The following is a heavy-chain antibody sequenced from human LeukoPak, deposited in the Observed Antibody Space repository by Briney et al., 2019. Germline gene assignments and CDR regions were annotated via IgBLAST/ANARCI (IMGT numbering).Heavy chain of an antibody. Sequence: ASVKVSCKASGYTFTSYGISWVRQAPGQGLEWMGWISAYNGNTNYAQKLQGRVTMTTDTSTSTAYMEMSSLRSDDTAVYYCARDGEYYGSGSIFRFDYWGQGTLVTVSS. V-gene: IGHV1-18*01. D-gene: IGHD3-10*01. CDR1: GYTFTSYG. CDR2: ISAYNGNT. J-gene: IGHJ4*02. CDR3: ARDGEYYGSGSIFRFDY.